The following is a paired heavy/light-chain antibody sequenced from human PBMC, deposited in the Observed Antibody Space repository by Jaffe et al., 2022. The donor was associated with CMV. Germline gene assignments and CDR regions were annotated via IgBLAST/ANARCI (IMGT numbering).Heavy chain of an antibody. Sequence: EVQLVESGGHLVQPGESLILSCAASGFAISGYALTWVRRAPGKGLEWVSSVATSGTTHYAESVKGRFIISRDNSRNKIYLQMNSVRVEDTALYYCVRAPGGLIKGSYDYWGQGTLVTVSS. CDR1: GFAISGYA. CDR3: VRAPGGLIKGSYDY. D-gene: IGHD3-10*01. J-gene: IGHJ4*02. CDR2: SVATSGTT. V-gene: IGHV3-23*04.
Light chain of an antibody. CDR2: QVS. Sequence: DVVLTQSPLSLSVTLGQPASISCRSSQDLVYSDGNTYLNWFQQRPGQSPRRLIYQVSKRDSGVPDRFSGSGPGIDFTLLISRVEAEDAGVYYCMQGTHWPPSFGQGTKLEIK. CDR1: QDLVYSDGNTY. CDR3: MQGTHWPPS. V-gene: IGKV2-30*01. J-gene: IGKJ2*01.